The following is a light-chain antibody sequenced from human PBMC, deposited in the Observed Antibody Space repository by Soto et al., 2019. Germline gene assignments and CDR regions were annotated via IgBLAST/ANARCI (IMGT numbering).Light chain of an antibody. V-gene: IGKV1-5*01. Sequence: DIPMTQSPSTLSASVGDRVTITCRASQTINNWLAWYQQKPGKAPKLLIYAASSLESGVPSRFSGSRSGTEFTLTISSLQPDDCATYYCQHYESNPWTFGQGTKVELK. J-gene: IGKJ1*01. CDR1: QTINNW. CDR3: QHYESNPWT. CDR2: AAS.